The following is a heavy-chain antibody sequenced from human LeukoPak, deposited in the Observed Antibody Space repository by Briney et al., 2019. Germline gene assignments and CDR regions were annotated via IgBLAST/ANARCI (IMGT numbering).Heavy chain of an antibody. V-gene: IGHV1-3*01. Sequence: ASVKVSCKASGYTFTSYAMHWVRQAPGQRLEWMGRINAGNGNTKYSQKFQGRVTITRDTSASTAYMELSSLRSEDTAVYYCARERNVLYYDSSGYYSHWGQGTLVTVSS. CDR2: INAGNGNT. J-gene: IGHJ4*02. CDR1: GYTFTSYA. CDR3: ARERNVLYYDSSGYYSH. D-gene: IGHD3-22*01.